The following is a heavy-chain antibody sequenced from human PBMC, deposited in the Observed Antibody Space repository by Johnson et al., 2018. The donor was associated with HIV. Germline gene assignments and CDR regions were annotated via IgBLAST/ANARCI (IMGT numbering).Heavy chain of an antibody. CDR3: AKTGAAAGLKDAFDI. CDR2: ISYDGSNK. D-gene: IGHD6-13*01. Sequence: QVQLLESGGGVVQPGRSLRLSCVASGFTFSSYGMHWVRQAPGKGLEWVAVISYDGSNKYYADSVKGRFTISRDNSNNTLFLQMNSLRAEETAVYFCAKTGAAAGLKDAFDIWGQGTMVTVSS. J-gene: IGHJ3*02. V-gene: IGHV3-30*18. CDR1: GFTFSSYG.